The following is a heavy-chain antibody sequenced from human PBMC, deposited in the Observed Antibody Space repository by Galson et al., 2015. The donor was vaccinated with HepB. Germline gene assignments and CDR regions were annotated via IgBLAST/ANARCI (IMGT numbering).Heavy chain of an antibody. D-gene: IGHD3-10*01. J-gene: IGHJ2*01. Sequence: SLRLSCAASGFTFSDYYMSWIRQAPGKGLEWVSYISSSSSYTNYADSVKGRFTISRDNAKNSLYLQMNSLRAEDTAVYYCARFSRGDPAEDWYFDLWGRGTLVTVSS. CDR1: GFTFSDYY. CDR2: ISSSSSYT. V-gene: IGHV3-11*06. CDR3: ARFSRGDPAEDWYFDL.